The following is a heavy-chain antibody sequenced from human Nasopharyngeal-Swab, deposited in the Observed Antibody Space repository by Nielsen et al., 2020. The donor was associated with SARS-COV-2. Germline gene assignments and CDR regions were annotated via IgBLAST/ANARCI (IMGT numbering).Heavy chain of an antibody. D-gene: IGHD2-15*01. J-gene: IGHJ5*02. V-gene: IGHV3-23*01. CDR3: ARPLSRSATWSTEANWFDP. CDR2: ISGNVATT. CDR1: GFTFSSYA. Sequence: GESLKLSCAASGFTFSSYAMSWVRQAPGKGLEWVSTISGNVATTWYADSVKGRFTISRDKSTNTVYLQMNSLRAEDTALYYCARPLSRSATWSTEANWFDPWGQGTLVTVSS.